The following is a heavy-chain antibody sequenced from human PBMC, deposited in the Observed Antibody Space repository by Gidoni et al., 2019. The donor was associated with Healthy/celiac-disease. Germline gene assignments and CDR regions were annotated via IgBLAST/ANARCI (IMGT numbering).Heavy chain of an antibody. CDR2: INHSGST. J-gene: IGHJ6*02. CDR1: GGSFSGYY. Sequence: QVQLQQWGAGLFKPSETLSLTCAVYGGSFSGYYWSWIRQPPGKRLECMGDINHSGSTNYNPSLKSRVTISVDTSKNQFSLKLSSVTAADTAVYYCARVVGGGGKYYYCGMDVWGQGTTVTVSS. V-gene: IGHV4-34*01. CDR3: ARVVGGGGKYYYCGMDV. D-gene: IGHD2-15*01.